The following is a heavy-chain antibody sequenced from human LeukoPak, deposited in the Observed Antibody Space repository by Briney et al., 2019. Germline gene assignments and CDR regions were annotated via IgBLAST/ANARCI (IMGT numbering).Heavy chain of an antibody. CDR1: GFTFSSYE. D-gene: IGHD2-8*02. V-gene: IGHV3-48*03. J-gene: IGHJ4*02. CDR3: ARDGFCTGGTCYIPSSFDS. Sequence: GGSLRLSCAASGFTFSSYEMNWVRQAPGKGLEWVSYISTGGSTRYYADSVKGRFIISRDNAKNSLYLQMNSLRAEDTAVYYCARDGFCTGGTCYIPSSFDSWGQGTLVTVSS. CDR2: ISTGGSTR.